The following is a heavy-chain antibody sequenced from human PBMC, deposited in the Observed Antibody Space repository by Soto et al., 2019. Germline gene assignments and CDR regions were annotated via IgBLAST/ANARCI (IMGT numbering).Heavy chain of an antibody. CDR1: GYTFTSYG. V-gene: IGHV1-18*04. J-gene: IGHJ5*02. D-gene: IGHD2-2*01. CDR2: ISAYNGNT. Sequence: QVQLVQSGAEVKKPGASVKVSCKASGYTFTSYGISWVRQAPGQGLEWMGWISAYNGNTNYAQKLQGRVTMTTDTSTSTAYMELRSRRSDDTAVYYCARDSAPYCSSTSCYLSWFDPWGQGTLVTVSS. CDR3: ARDSAPYCSSTSCYLSWFDP.